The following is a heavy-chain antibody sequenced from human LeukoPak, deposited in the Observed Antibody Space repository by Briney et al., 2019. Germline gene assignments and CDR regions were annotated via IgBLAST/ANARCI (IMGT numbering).Heavy chain of an antibody. J-gene: IGHJ4*02. V-gene: IGHV3-48*01. CDR1: GFTFSSYE. D-gene: IGHD3-22*01. CDR2: ISSSSSTI. Sequence: PGGSLRLSCAASGFTFSSYEMNWVRQAPGKGLEWVSYISSSSSTIYYADSVKGRFTISRDNAKNSLYLQMNSLRAEDTAVYYCARDPPGRYDSSGYIDYWGQGTLVTVSS. CDR3: ARDPPGRYDSSGYIDY.